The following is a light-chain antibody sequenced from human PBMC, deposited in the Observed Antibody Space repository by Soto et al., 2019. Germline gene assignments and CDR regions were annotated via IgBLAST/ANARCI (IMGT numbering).Light chain of an antibody. Sequence: IQLTQSPSSLSASVGDRVTITCRASPAIASFLAWYQQKPGTAPKLLIYGASTLQSGVPSRFSGSTSRTDYTLTIASLQPEDFATYYCQQLNGSPWTFGQGTKVEIK. J-gene: IGKJ1*01. CDR1: PAIASF. CDR3: QQLNGSPWT. CDR2: GAS. V-gene: IGKV1-9*01.